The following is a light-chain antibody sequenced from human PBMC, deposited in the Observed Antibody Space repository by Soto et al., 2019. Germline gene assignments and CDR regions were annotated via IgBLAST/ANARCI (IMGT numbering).Light chain of an antibody. J-gene: IGKJ4*01. CDR1: QGINNY. CDR3: LQHNNYPLT. CDR2: AAS. V-gene: IGKV1-17*03. Sequence: DIQMTQSPSVMSASVGDRVTITCRASQGINNYLAWFQQKPGKVPQRLIYAASSLQSGVPSRFSGSGSGTEFTLTISSLQPEDFATYYCLQHNNYPLTFGGGTKVDIK.